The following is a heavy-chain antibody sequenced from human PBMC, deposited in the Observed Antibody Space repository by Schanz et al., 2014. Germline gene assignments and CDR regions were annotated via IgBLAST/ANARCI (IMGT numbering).Heavy chain of an antibody. CDR3: AKDVSYSFDV. CDR1: GFTFSNYW. Sequence: EVQLVESGGGLVKPGGSLRLSCAASGFTFSNYWMSWVRQAPGKGLEWVSGISWNSGNIAYADSVKGRFTISRDNAKNSLFLEMSSLRDEDTAVYFCAKDVSYSFDVWGQGTMVSVSS. D-gene: IGHD2-21*01. CDR2: ISWNSGNI. J-gene: IGHJ3*01. V-gene: IGHV3-21*01.